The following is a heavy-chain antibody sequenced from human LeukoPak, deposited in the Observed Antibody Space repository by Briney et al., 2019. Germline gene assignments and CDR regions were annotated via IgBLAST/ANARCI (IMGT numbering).Heavy chain of an antibody. D-gene: IGHD2-2*01. CDR2: IIPISGTT. Sequence: SVKVSCKASGGTFSRYAISWVRQAPGQGLEWMGGIIPISGTTNYAQKFQGRVTITADESTSTAYMELSSLRSEDTAVYYCARGEGYCSSTSCYAMYSSSPFDYWGQRTLVTVSS. J-gene: IGHJ4*02. CDR3: ARGEGYCSSTSCYAMYSSSPFDY. V-gene: IGHV1-69*01. CDR1: GGTFSRYA.